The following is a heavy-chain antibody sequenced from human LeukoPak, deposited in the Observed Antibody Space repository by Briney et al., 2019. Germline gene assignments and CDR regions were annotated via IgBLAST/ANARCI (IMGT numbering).Heavy chain of an antibody. V-gene: IGHV4-30-4*08. CDR1: GGSISSGDYY. Sequence: SQTLSLTCTVSGGSISSGDYYWSWIRQPPGKGLEWIGEINHSGSTNYNPSLKSRVTISVDTSKNQFSLKLSSVTAADTAVYYCARGGEDCSGGSCHRLEYFQHWGQGTLVTVSS. D-gene: IGHD2-15*01. CDR2: INHSGST. J-gene: IGHJ1*01. CDR3: ARGGEDCSGGSCHRLEYFQH.